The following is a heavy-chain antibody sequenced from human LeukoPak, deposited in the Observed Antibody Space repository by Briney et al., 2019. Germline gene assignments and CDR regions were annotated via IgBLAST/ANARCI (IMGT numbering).Heavy chain of an antibody. D-gene: IGHD3-10*01. V-gene: IGHV1-2*06. CDR1: GYTFTGYY. CDR2: INPNSGGT. CDR3: ARSPTPITMVRGVHFDY. Sequence: ASVKVSCKASGYTFTGYYMHWVRQAPGQGLEWMGRINPNSGGTNYAQKFQGRVTMTRDTPISTAYMELSRLRSDDTAVYYCARSPTPITMVRGVHFDYWGQGTLVTVSS. J-gene: IGHJ4*02.